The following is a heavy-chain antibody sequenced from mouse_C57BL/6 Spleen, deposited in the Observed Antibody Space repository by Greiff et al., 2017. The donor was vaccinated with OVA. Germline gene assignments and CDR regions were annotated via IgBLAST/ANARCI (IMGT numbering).Heavy chain of an antibody. J-gene: IGHJ2*01. V-gene: IGHV1-82*01. CDR2: IYPGDGDT. CDR1: GYAFSSSW. Sequence: QVQLKQSGPELVKPGASVKISCKASGYAFSSSWMNWVKQRPGKGLEWIGRIYPGDGDTNYNGKFKGKATLTADKSSSTAYMQLSSLTSEDSAVYFCARETYGSSYNYWGQGTTLTVSS. D-gene: IGHD1-1*01. CDR3: ARETYGSSYNY.